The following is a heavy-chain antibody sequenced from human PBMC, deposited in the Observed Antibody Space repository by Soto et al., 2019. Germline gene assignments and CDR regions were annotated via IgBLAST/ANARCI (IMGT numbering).Heavy chain of an antibody. CDR2: INHSGST. Sequence: SETLSLTCAVYGGSFSGYYWSWIRQPPGKGLEWIGEINHSGSTNYNPSLKSRVTISVDTSKNQFSLKLSSVTAADTAVYYCARAHLEDIVVVPAAANWFDPWGQGTLVTVSS. CDR1: GGSFSGYY. D-gene: IGHD2-2*01. V-gene: IGHV4-34*01. CDR3: ARAHLEDIVVVPAAANWFDP. J-gene: IGHJ5*02.